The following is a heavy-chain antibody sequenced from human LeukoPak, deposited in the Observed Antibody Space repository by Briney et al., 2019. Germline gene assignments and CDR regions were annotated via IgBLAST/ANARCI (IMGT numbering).Heavy chain of an antibody. CDR2: INHSGST. Sequence: SETQSLTCAVYGGSFSGYYWSWIRQPPGKGLEWIGEINHSGSTNYNPSLKSRVTISVDTSKNQFSLKLSSVTAADTAVYYCARGIRSYNNQGVDYWGQGTLVTVSS. D-gene: IGHD1-1*01. CDR3: ARGIRSYNNQGVDY. J-gene: IGHJ4*02. V-gene: IGHV4-34*01. CDR1: GGSFSGYY.